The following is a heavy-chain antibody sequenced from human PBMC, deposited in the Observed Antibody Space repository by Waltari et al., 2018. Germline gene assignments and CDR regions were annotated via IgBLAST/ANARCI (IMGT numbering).Heavy chain of an antibody. CDR3: AREYCGGDCRLFDY. V-gene: IGHV1-2*02. CDR2: VNPNGGGT. CDR1: RDAVTEHY. D-gene: IGHD2-21*02. J-gene: IGHJ4*02. Sequence: LVQSGAEVMKPGASVQVSCKASRDAVTEHYIHWVRQAPGQGLGWMGWVNPNGGGTNYAQRFAGSITVTWDTAISTAYMEFSRLTSGDTAVYFCAREYCGGDCRLFDYWGQGTLVTVSS.